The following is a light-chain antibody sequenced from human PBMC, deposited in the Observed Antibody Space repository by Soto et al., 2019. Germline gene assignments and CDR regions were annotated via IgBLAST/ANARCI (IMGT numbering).Light chain of an antibody. J-gene: IGKJ1*01. V-gene: IGKV1-5*03. Sequence: DIQMTQSPSTLSASVGDRVTITCRASQSISSWLAWYQQKPGKAPKLLIYKESSLESGVPSRFSGSGSGTEFTLTISSLQPDYFATYYCQQYNSPWTFGQGTKVEIK. CDR1: QSISSW. CDR2: KES. CDR3: QQYNSPWT.